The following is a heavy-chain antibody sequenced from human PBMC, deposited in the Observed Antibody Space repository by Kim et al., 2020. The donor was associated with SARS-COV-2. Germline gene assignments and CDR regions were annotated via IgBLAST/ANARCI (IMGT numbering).Heavy chain of an antibody. D-gene: IGHD3-10*01. CDR2: INTNTGNP. J-gene: IGHJ5*02. V-gene: IGHV7-4-1*02. CDR3: ARAVIEGSGSYYGTEDWFDP. CDR1: GYTFTSYA. Sequence: ASVKVSCKASGYTFTSYAMNWVRQAPGQGLEWMGWINTNTGNPTYAQGFTGRFVFSLDTSVSTAYLQISSLKAEDTAVYYCARAVIEGSGSYYGTEDWFDPWGQGTLVTVSS.